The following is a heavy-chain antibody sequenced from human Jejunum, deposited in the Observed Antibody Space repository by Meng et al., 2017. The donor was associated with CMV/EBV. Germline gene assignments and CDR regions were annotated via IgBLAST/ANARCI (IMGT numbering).Heavy chain of an antibody. D-gene: IGHD2-15*01. Sequence: SGDSIRTFWWSWIRQSPGRGLEWIGYIHHSGTTNRNPSLGSRVTISLDTSKNQFSLKLSSVTAADTAVYYCAREHAAAHYYGMDVWGQGTTVTVSS. J-gene: IGHJ6*02. CDR1: GDSIRTFW. V-gene: IGHV4-59*12. CDR3: AREHAAAHYYGMDV. CDR2: IHHSGTT.